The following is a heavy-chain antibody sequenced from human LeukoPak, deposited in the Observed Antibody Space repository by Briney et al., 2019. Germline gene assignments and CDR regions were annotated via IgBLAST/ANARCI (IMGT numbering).Heavy chain of an antibody. CDR3: ARGRSFGYDLGY. CDR2: ITQDGNQK. J-gene: IGHJ4*02. Sequence: GGSLRLSCAASGFTFNHYWMTWVRHAPGKGLEWVAHITQDGNQKYYVDSVKGRFTISRDSAENSLYLEINSLRAEDTAVYYCARGRSFGYDLGYWGQGTLVTVSS. D-gene: IGHD5-12*01. V-gene: IGHV3-7*01. CDR1: GFTFNHYW.